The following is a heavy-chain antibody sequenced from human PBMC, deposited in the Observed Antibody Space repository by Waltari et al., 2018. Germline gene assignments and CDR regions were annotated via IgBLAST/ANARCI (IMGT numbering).Heavy chain of an antibody. CDR1: GFPFSICA. CDR2: IRNDGSNK. V-gene: IGHV3-30*02. J-gene: IGHJ4*02. D-gene: IGHD2-2*01. CDR3: AKDGVSYQLLPTFDY. Sequence: QVQLVESGGGVVQPGGPRRLSCVASGFPFSICALFWRPRAPGKGLEWVAFIRNDGSNKYYADSVKGRFTISRDNSKNTVYLQLNSLRTEDTAVYYCAKDGVSYQLLPTFDYWGRGTVVTVSS.